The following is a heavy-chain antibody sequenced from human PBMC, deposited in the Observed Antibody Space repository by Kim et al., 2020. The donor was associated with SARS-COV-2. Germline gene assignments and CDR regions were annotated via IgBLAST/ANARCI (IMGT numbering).Heavy chain of an antibody. CDR1: GFTFSSYA. CDR3: ATKRGYDFWSVDYYYGMDV. Sequence: GGSLRLSCAASGFTFSSYAMSWVRQAPGKGLEWVSAISGSGGSTYYADSVKGRFTISRDNSKNTLYLQMNSLRAEDAAAYYCATKRGYDFWSVDYYYGMDVWGQGTTVTVSS. CDR2: ISGSGGST. J-gene: IGHJ6*02. D-gene: IGHD3-3*01. V-gene: IGHV3-23*01.